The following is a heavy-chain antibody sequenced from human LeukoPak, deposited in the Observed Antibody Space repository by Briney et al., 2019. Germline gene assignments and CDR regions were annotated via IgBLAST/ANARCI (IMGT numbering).Heavy chain of an antibody. V-gene: IGHV1-46*01. Sequence: GASVKVSCKASGYTFTSYYMHWVRQAPGQGLEWMGIINPSGGNTSYAQKFQGRVTMTRDMSTSTVYMELSSLRSEDTAVYYCAKPGPGVVRGVIITPEPYYFDYWGQGTLVTVSS. CDR2: INPSGGNT. D-gene: IGHD3-10*01. J-gene: IGHJ4*02. CDR1: GYTFTSYY. CDR3: AKPGPGVVRGVIITPEPYYFDY.